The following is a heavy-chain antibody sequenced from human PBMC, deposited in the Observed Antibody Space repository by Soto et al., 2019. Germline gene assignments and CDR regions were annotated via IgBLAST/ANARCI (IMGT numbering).Heavy chain of an antibody. D-gene: IGHD6-19*01. CDR1: GYTFTSYG. CDR3: ARVLYSSGWSSPLHY. J-gene: IGHJ4*02. CDR2: ISAYSGNT. V-gene: IGHV1-18*01. Sequence: GASVKVSCKASGYTFTSYGISWVRQAPGQGLEWMGWISAYSGNTNYAQKLQGRVTMTTDTSTSTAYMELRSLRSDDTAVYYCARVLYSSGWSSPLHYWGQGTLVTVSS.